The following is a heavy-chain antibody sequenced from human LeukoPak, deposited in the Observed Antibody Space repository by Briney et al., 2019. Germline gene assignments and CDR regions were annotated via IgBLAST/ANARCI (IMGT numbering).Heavy chain of an antibody. Sequence: KVSCKASGYSFTSYWIGWVRQMPGKGLEWMGIIYPGDSDTRYSPSFQGQVTISADKSISTAYLQWSSLKASDTAMYYCARLRRYYYDSSGYYGAEDYWGQGTLVTVSS. J-gene: IGHJ4*02. V-gene: IGHV5-51*01. CDR2: IYPGDSDT. CDR3: ARLRRYYYDSSGYYGAEDY. D-gene: IGHD3-22*01. CDR1: GYSFTSYW.